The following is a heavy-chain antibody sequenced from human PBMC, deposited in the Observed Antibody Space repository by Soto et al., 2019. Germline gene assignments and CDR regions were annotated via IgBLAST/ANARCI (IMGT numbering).Heavy chain of an antibody. J-gene: IGHJ4*02. CDR1: GDSIGRGGYY. Sequence: HVELQESGPGLVKPSETLSLTCNVSGDSIGRGGYYWSWIRQHPGKGLEWLGHIYYSGTTFYNPSLKSRITMSVDRSHKQFSLKLSSVTAADTAVYYCTRVDCSGGSCYSLDYWGQGTLVTVSS. CDR3: TRVDCSGGSCYSLDY. D-gene: IGHD2-15*01. V-gene: IGHV4-31*03. CDR2: IYYSGTT.